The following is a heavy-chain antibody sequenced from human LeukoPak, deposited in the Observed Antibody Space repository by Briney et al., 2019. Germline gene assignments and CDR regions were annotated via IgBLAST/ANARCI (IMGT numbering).Heavy chain of an antibody. Sequence: PGGSLRLSCTVSGFTFSNFAMSWVRQAPGMGLEWVSAISASGKTLYADSVKGRFTISRDNSKNTLYLQMHSLKGVDTAVYYCAKDLQGYDADYWGQGTLVTVSS. V-gene: IGHV3-23*01. D-gene: IGHD5-12*01. CDR3: AKDLQGYDADY. CDR2: ISASGKT. J-gene: IGHJ4*02. CDR1: GFTFSNFA.